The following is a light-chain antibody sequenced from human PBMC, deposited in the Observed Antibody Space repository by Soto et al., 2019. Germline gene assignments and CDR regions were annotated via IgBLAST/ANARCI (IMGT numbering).Light chain of an antibody. J-gene: IGKJ4*01. CDR2: DAS. V-gene: IGKV3-11*01. Sequence: EIVLTQSPATLSLSPGERATLSCRASQSVSSYLAWYQQRPGQDPRLLIFDASKRATGIPARFSGSGSGTDFTLIINSLHPEDFAVYYCQQRSSWPLTFGGGTKVEIK. CDR1: QSVSSY. CDR3: QQRSSWPLT.